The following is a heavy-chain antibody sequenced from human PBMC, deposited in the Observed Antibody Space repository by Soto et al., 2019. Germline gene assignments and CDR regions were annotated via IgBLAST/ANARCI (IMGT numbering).Heavy chain of an antibody. CDR3: ATGTVAGTPFGY. V-gene: IGHV3-30*03. J-gene: IGHJ4*02. Sequence: QVQLVESGGGVVQPGRSLRLSCAASGFTFSSYGMHWVRQAPGKGLEWVAVISYDGSNKYYADSVKGRFTISRDNSKNKLYLQMKSLRAEDTAVYYCATGTVAGTPFGYWGQGTLVTV. CDR1: GFTFSSYG. D-gene: IGHD6-19*01. CDR2: ISYDGSNK.